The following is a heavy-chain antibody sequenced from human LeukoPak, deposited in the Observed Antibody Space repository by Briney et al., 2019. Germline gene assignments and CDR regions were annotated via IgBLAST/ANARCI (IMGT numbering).Heavy chain of an antibody. J-gene: IGHJ4*02. CDR1: GGSISSGGYY. CDR2: IYYSGST. V-gene: IGHV4-31*03. CDR3: ARATVTTYFDY. D-gene: IGHD4-11*01. Sequence: SETPSLTCTVSGGSISSGGYYWSWIRQHPGKGLEWIGYIYYSGSTYYNPSLKSRVTISVDTSKNQFSLKLSSVTAADTAVYYCARATVTTYFDYWGQGTLVTVSS.